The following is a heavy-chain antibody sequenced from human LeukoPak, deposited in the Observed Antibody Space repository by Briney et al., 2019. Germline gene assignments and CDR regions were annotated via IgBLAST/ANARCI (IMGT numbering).Heavy chain of an antibody. V-gene: IGHV4-59*01. D-gene: IGHD2-15*01. J-gene: IGHJ3*02. CDR3: ARDWVYCSGGSCYSLAAFDI. CDR2: IYYSGST. Sequence: SETLSLTCTVAGGSISSYYWSWIRQPPGKGLEWIEYIYYSGSTNYNPSLKSRVTISVDTSKNQFSLKLSSVTAADTAVYYCARDWVYCSGGSCYSLAAFDIWGQGTMVTVSS. CDR1: GGSISSYY.